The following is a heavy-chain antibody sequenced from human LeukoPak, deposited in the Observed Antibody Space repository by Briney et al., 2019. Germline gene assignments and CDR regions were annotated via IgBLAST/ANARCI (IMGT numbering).Heavy chain of an antibody. CDR3: ARLSGWSAQNYYYMDV. CDR1: GGSISSSSYY. D-gene: IGHD6-19*01. V-gene: IGHV4-39*01. CDR2: IYYSGST. Sequence: SETLSLTCTVSGGSISSSSYYWGWIRQPPGKGLEWIGSIYYSGSTYYNPSLKSRVTISVDTSKNQFSLKLSSVTAADTAVYYCARLSGWSAQNYYYMDVWGKGTTVTVSS. J-gene: IGHJ6*03.